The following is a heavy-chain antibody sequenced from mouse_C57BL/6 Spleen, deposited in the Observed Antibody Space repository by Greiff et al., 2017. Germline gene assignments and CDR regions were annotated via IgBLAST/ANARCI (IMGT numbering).Heavy chain of an antibody. CDR3: ARWSDYDGAWFAY. CDR2: IDPSDSET. V-gene: IGHV1-52*01. CDR1: GYTFTSYW. J-gene: IGHJ3*01. D-gene: IGHD2-4*01. Sequence: VQLQQPGAELVRPGSSVKLSCKASGYTFTSYWMHWVKQRPIQGLEWIGNIDPSDSETHYNQKFKDKATLTVDKSSSTAYMQLSSLTSEDSAVYYCARWSDYDGAWFAYWGQGTLVTVSA.